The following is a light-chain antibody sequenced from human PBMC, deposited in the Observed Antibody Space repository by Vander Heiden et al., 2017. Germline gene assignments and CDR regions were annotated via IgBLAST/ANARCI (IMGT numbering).Light chain of an antibody. CDR1: QDISNY. J-gene: IGKJ2*01. V-gene: IGKV1-33*01. CDR2: DAS. Sequence: DIHMTQSPSSLSASVGDRVTITCQASQDISNYLNWYQQKPGKAPKLLIYDASNLETGVPSRFSGSGSGTEFTFTISSLQPEDIATYYCQQYDNLPYTFGQGTKLEIK. CDR3: QQYDNLPYT.